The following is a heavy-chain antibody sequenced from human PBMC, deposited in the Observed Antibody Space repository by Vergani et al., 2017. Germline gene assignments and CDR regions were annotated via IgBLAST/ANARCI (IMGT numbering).Heavy chain of an antibody. J-gene: IGHJ4*02. Sequence: EVQLVESGGGSVQSGGSLRLSCVASGFSFNTYWMHWVRQVPGKGLMWVARIDEYGNRATYGDFETGRFTVSRDNSKDILYLQMDSLRSGDTALYYCAKYLRDSTDGLPDSWGPGTLVIVSS. CDR1: GFSFNTYW. V-gene: IGHV3-74*03. D-gene: IGHD2-21*02. CDR2: IDEYGNRA. CDR3: AKYLRDSTDGLPDS.